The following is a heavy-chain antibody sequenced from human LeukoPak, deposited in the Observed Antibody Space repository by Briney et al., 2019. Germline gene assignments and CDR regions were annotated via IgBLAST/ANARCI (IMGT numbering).Heavy chain of an antibody. CDR3: VRDESSGSSLQGCGY. V-gene: IGHV3-11*04. Sequence: GGSLRLSCAASGFTFSDYYMSWIRQAPGKGLEWVSYIILIGSTIYYAESVKGRFTISRANSKNTLYLKMSSLRIADTAVYSCVRDESSGSSLQGCGYWGQGPVVSVSS. D-gene: IGHD1-26*01. J-gene: IGHJ4*02. CDR1: GFTFSDYY. CDR2: IILIGSTI.